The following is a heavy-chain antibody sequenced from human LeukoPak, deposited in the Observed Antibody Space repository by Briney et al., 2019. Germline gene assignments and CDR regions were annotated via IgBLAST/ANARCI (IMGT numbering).Heavy chain of an antibody. CDR3: ARDRPRARYFDY. CDR1: GGIFNDYS. J-gene: IGHJ4*02. D-gene: IGHD2-15*01. CDR2: IIPILNVP. V-gene: IGHV1-69*04. Sequence: SVKVSCKASGGIFNDYSISWVRQAPGQGLEWMGRIIPILNVPNYAQKFEGRVTITADKSTNTAYMELSSLKSEDTAVYFCARDRPRARYFDYWGQGTPVTVSS.